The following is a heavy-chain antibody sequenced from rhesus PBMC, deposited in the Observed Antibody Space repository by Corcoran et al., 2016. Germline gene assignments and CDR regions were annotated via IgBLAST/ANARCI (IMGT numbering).Heavy chain of an antibody. CDR1: GYSISSGYY. V-gene: IGHV4-99*01. CDR2: IGGSSGIT. Sequence: QVQLQESGPGLVKPSETLSLTCAVSGYSISSGYYWVWIRQPPGKGLEWIGYIGGSSGITYYHPSLKSRVTISKNTSKNQFSLKLSAVTAADTAVYYCARHIGGVISFDYWGQGVLVTVSS. D-gene: IGHD3-22*01. J-gene: IGHJ4*01. CDR3: ARHIGGVISFDY.